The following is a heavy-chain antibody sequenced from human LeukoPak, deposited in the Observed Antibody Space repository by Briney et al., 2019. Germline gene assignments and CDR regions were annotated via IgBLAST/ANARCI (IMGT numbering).Heavy chain of an antibody. Sequence: GGSLRLSCAASGFTFDDYAMHWVRQAPGKGLEWVSLISWDGGSTYYADSVKGRFTISRDNSKNSLYLQMNSLRAEGTALYYCAKDGLFGVVTPYYYYYMDVWGKGTTVTVSS. D-gene: IGHD3-3*01. J-gene: IGHJ6*03. CDR3: AKDGLFGVVTPYYYYYMDV. CDR2: ISWDGGST. CDR1: GFTFDDYA. V-gene: IGHV3-43D*04.